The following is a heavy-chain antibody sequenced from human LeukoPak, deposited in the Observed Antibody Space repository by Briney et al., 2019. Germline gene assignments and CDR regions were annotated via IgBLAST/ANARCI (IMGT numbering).Heavy chain of an antibody. J-gene: IGHJ4*02. CDR3: AKREKGTTGRFFDY. V-gene: IGHV3-23*01. Sequence: GGSLRPSCAASGFTFTNYAMTWVRQAPGKGLEWVSGISEGVGNTYADSVKGRFTISRDHSKNTLYLQMNSLRAEDTALYYCAKREKGTTGRFFDYWGQGTLVTVSS. CDR1: GFTFTNYA. CDR2: ISEGVGNT. D-gene: IGHD4-17*01.